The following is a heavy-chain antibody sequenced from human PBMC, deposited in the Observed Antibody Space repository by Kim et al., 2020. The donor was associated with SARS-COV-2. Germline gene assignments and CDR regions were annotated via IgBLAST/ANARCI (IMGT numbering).Heavy chain of an antibody. D-gene: IGHD2-15*01. V-gene: IGHV3-21*01. CDR3: ARDAEPLGHCSGGSCYGGIDY. CDR2: ISSSSTYI. CDR1: GFTFSAYS. J-gene: IGHJ4*02. Sequence: GGSLRLSCAASGFTFSAYSVNWVRQAPGKGLEWVSSISSSSTYIYYADSVKGRFTVSRDNAKNSLYLQMNSLRAEDTAVYYCARDAEPLGHCSGGSCYGGIDYWGQGTLVTVSS.